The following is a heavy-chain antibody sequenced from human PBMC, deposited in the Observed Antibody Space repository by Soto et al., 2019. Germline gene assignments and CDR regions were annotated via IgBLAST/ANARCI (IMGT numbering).Heavy chain of an antibody. CDR1: GGTFSSYA. D-gene: IGHD2-15*01. V-gene: IGHV1-69*01. CDR3: ARGPLRGYCSGGSCYSLDY. CDR2: IIPIFGTA. J-gene: IGHJ4*02. Sequence: QVQLVQSGAEVKKPGSSVKVSCKASGGTFSSYAISWVRQAPGQGLEWMGGIIPIFGTANYAQKFQGRVTITADESTSKAYMELRSLRSEDTAVYYCARGPLRGYCSGGSCYSLDYWGQGTLVTVSS.